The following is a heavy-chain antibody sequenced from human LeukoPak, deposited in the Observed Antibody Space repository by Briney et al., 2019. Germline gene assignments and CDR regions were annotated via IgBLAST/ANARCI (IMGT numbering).Heavy chain of an antibody. CDR2: VSGSCGST. Sequence: PGGSLRLSCAASGFPFTSYAMKCVHQAPGRGLEWGSAVSGSCGSTYYADSVKGRINISRDNSKNTLYLQMNSLRAEDTGVYYSAKPGSWRNWFDPWGQGNLVTVSS. J-gene: IGHJ5*02. CDR3: AKPGSWRNWFDP. V-gene: IGHV3-23*01. D-gene: IGHD1-26*01. CDR1: GFPFTSYA.